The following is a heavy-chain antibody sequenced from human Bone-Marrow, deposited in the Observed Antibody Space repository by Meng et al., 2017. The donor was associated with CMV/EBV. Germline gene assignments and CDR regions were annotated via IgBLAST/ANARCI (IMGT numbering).Heavy chain of an antibody. V-gene: IGHV1-69*10. J-gene: IGHJ3*02. Sequence: SVKVSCKASGGTFSSYAISWVRQAPGQGLEWMGGIIPILGIANYAQKFQGRVTVTTDKFKTTAYMDLSSLKSEDTAVYYCARGGYFDNSGYYVAFDIWGHGTKVTVSS. CDR2: IIPILGIA. CDR1: GGTFSSYA. CDR3: ARGGYFDNSGYYVAFDI. D-gene: IGHD3-22*01.